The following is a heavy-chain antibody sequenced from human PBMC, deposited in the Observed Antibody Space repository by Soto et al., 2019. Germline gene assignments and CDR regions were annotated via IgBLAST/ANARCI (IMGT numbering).Heavy chain of an antibody. J-gene: IGHJ4*02. V-gene: IGHV3-30*18. Sequence: QVQLVESGGGVVQPGRSLRLSCAASGFTFSTYGMHWVRQAPGKGPEWVAVISIDGSNKYYADSVKGRFTISRDNSKNTLYLQMNSLRADGTAVYYCAKGSEAARQELDYWGQGTLVTVSS. CDR2: ISIDGSNK. CDR1: GFTFSTYG. CDR3: AKGSEAARQELDY. D-gene: IGHD6-6*01.